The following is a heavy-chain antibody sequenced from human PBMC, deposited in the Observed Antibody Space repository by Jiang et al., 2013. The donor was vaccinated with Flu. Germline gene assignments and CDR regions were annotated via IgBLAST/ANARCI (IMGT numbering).Heavy chain of an antibody. CDR3: ARISAELGYSYGYDYLSFDY. CDR2: IDWDDDK. V-gene: IGHV2-70*01. J-gene: IGHJ4*02. D-gene: IGHD5-18*01. Sequence: LEWLALIDWDDDKYYSTSLKTRLTISKDTSKNQVVLTMTNMDPVDTATYYCARISAELGYSYGYDYLSFDYWGQGTLVTVSS.